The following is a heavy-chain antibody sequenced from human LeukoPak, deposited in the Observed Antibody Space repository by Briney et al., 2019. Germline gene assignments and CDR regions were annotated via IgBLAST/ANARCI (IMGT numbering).Heavy chain of an antibody. CDR2: INPNSGGT. J-gene: IGHJ3*02. Sequence: GASVKVSCKASGYTFTGYYMHWVRQAPGQGLEWTGWINPNSGGTNYAQKFQGRVTMTRDTSISTAYMELSRLRSDDTAVYYCAKARFLEWSDAFDIWGQGTMVTVSS. CDR3: AKARFLEWSDAFDI. D-gene: IGHD3-3*01. CDR1: GYTFTGYY. V-gene: IGHV1-2*02.